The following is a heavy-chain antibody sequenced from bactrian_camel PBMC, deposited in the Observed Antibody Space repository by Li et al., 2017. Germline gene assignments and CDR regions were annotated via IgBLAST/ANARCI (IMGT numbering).Heavy chain of an antibody. CDR2: VSTGGSST. CDR1: ADALMY. V-gene: IGHV3S54*01. J-gene: IGHJ4*01. Sequence: HVQLVESGGGSAQVGGSPRLSCLASADALMYMAWFRQAPGQKREAVAAVSTGGSSTMYVDSVKGRFTISRESGKNTVHLQMNSLKPEDTAVYYCAAELTCWWDRSSWRRAIAYNYWGQGTQVTVS. CDR3: AAELTCWWDRSSWRRAIAYNY. D-gene: IGHD1*01.